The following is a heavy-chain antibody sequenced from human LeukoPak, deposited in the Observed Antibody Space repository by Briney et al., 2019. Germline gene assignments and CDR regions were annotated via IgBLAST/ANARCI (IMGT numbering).Heavy chain of an antibody. CDR3: AKDSPYYYDSSGYWNLFDY. CDR1: GFTFSSYA. CDR2: ISGSGGST. J-gene: IGHJ4*02. Sequence: QTGGSLRLSCSASGFTFSSYAMSWVRPAPGKGLEGVSAISGSGGSTYYADSVKGRFTISRDNSKNTLYLQMNSLRAEDTAVYYCAKDSPYYYDSSGYWNLFDYWGQGTLVTVSS. V-gene: IGHV3-23*01. D-gene: IGHD3-22*01.